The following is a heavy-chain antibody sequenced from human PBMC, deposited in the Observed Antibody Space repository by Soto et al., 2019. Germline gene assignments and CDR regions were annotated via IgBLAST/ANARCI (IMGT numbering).Heavy chain of an antibody. Sequence: ASVKVSCKASGYTFTTSDIKWVRQAPGQGLEWMGWMNPNSIDTAYAQKFQGRVTMTRNTSISTAYMELSSLTSEDTAVYYCARRRPYYGMDVWGQGATVTVSS. CDR1: GYTFTTSD. D-gene: IGHD1-1*01. CDR2: MNPNSIDT. J-gene: IGHJ6*02. CDR3: ARRRPYYGMDV. V-gene: IGHV1-8*01.